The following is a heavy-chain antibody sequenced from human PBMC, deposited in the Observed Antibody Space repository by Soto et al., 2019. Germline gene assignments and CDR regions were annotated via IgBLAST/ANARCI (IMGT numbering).Heavy chain of an antibody. CDR1: GYSISSGYY. CDR3: ACTAXYYYDSSGYYSPPPFDY. CDR2: IYHSGST. Sequence: SETLSLTCAVSGYSISSGYYWGWIRQPPGKGLEWIGSIYHSGSTYYNPSLKSRVTISVDTSKNQFSLKLSSVTAADTAVYYCACTAXYYYDSSGYYSPPPFDYWGQGTLVTVSS. J-gene: IGHJ4*02. D-gene: IGHD3-22*01. V-gene: IGHV4-38-2*01.